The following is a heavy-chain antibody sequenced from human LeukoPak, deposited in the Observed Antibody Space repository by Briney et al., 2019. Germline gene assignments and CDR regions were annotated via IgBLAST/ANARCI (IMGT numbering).Heavy chain of an antibody. CDR2: IYTTGTT. Sequence: SETPSLTCTVSVGSIRSYYWGWVRQPPGKGLEWIGRIYTTGTTQYNPSLKSRVTMSIDTSTNQFSLNLRSMTAADTAVYYCGRQGYTASHYFLDYWSQGTLVAVS. V-gene: IGHV4-4*07. D-gene: IGHD2-2*02. CDR3: GRQGYTASHYFLDY. J-gene: IGHJ4*02. CDR1: VGSIRSYY.